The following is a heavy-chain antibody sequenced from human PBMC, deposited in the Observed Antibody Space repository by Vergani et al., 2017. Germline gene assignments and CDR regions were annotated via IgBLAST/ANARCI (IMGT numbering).Heavy chain of an antibody. CDR2: IYTSGST. Sequence: QVQLQESGPGLVKPSQTLSLTCTVSGGSISSGSYYWSWIRQPAGKGLEWIGRIYTSGSTNYNPSLKSRVTISVDTSKNQFSLKLSSVTAADTAVYYCASKNCSSTSCYLGWFDPWGQGTLVTVSS. CDR3: ASKNCSSTSCYLGWFDP. J-gene: IGHJ5*02. D-gene: IGHD2-2*01. CDR1: GGSISSGSYY. V-gene: IGHV4-61*02.